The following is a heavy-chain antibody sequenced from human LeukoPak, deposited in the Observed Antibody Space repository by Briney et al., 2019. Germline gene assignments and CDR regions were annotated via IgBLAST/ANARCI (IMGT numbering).Heavy chain of an antibody. J-gene: IGHJ4*02. D-gene: IGHD6-13*01. CDR2: IKSKTDGGTT. CDR1: GFTFSSYE. Sequence: GGSLRLSCAASGFTFSSYEMNWVRQAPGKGLEWVGRIKSKTDGGTTDYAAPVKGRFTISRDDSKNTLYLQMNSLKTEDTAVYYCTTETLPTIAAAGFGYYFDYWGQGTLVTVSS. V-gene: IGHV3-15*01. CDR3: TTETLPTIAAAGFGYYFDY.